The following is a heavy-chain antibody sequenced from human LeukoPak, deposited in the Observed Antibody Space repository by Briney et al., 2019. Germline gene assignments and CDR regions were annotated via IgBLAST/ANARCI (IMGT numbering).Heavy chain of an antibody. CDR1: GGSFSGYY. CDR3: ARGWRGRYCSSTSCLRSSFYFVY. CDR2: INRSGST. V-gene: IGHV4-34*01. D-gene: IGHD2-2*01. J-gene: IGHJ4*02. Sequence: SETLSLTCAVYGGSFSGYYWSWIRQPPGKGLEWIGEINRSGSTNYNPSLKSRVTISVDTSKNQFSLKLSSVTAADTAVYYCARGWRGRYCSSTSCLRSSFYFVYWGQGTLVTVSS.